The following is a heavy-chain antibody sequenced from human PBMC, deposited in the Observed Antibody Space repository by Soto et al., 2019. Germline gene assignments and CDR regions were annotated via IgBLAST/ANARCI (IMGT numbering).Heavy chain of an antibody. Sequence: PSETLSLTCTVSGGSISTGGYYWNWIRQHPGKGLEWIGYIYYSGNTYYNPSLKSRVTMSVDTSKNQFSLKLSSVTAADTAVYYCARGRKDYDLWSDSASNWFDPRGQGTLVTVSS. D-gene: IGHD3-3*01. J-gene: IGHJ5*02. V-gene: IGHV4-31*03. CDR2: IYYSGNT. CDR1: GGSISTGGYY. CDR3: ARGRKDYDLWSDSASNWFDP.